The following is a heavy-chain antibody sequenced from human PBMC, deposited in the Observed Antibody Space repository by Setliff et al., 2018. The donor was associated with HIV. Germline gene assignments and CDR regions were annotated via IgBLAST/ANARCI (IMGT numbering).Heavy chain of an antibody. J-gene: IGHJ6*03. V-gene: IGHV5-51*01. CDR1: GYSFSNYW. CDR3: VRPRGGGEHYMDV. CDR2: VYPGDSDT. D-gene: IGHD3-16*01. Sequence: PGESLKISCKGSGYSFSNYWIGWVRQMPGKGLEWMGIVYPGDSDTRYSPSFQGQVTISADMTISTAYLQWSTLKASDTAMYYCVRPRGGGEHYMDVWGKGTTVTVSS.